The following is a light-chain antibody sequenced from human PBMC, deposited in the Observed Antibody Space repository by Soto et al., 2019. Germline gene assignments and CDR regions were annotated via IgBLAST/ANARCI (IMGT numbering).Light chain of an antibody. CDR2: DAS. CDR1: QSVRSN. Sequence: EKVMTQSPATRSVSPGERATRSCRASQSVRSNLAWYQRKPGQPPRLLIYDASTRATGIPSRFSGSGSGTEFTLTISSLKSEDFAVYYCQQYDNWPRTFGQGTKVDIK. CDR3: QQYDNWPRT. J-gene: IGKJ1*01. V-gene: IGKV3-15*01.